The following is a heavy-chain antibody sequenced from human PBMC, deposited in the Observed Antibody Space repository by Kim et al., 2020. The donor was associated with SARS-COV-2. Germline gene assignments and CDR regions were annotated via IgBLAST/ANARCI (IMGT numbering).Heavy chain of an antibody. Sequence: GGSLRLSCAASGFTFSSYSMNWVRQAPGKGLEWVSSISSSSSYIYYADSVKGRFTISRDNAKNSLYLQMNSLRAEDTAVYYCARGGSGSYPSYYYYGMDVWGQGTTVTVSS. V-gene: IGHV3-21*01. D-gene: IGHD3-10*01. J-gene: IGHJ6*02. CDR3: ARGGSGSYPSYYYYGMDV. CDR1: GFTFSSYS. CDR2: ISSSSSYI.